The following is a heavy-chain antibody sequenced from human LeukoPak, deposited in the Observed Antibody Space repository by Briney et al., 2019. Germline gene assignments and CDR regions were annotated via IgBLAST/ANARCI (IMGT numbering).Heavy chain of an antibody. Sequence: ASVKVSCKASGYTFTSYYMHWVRQAPGQGLEWMGIINPSGGSTSYAQKFQGRVTMTRDTPTSTVYMELSSLRSEDTAVYYCARDYQENSSSWYYYYGMDVWGQGTTVTVSS. CDR3: ARDYQENSSSWYYYYGMDV. CDR1: GYTFTSYY. D-gene: IGHD6-13*01. V-gene: IGHV1-46*01. CDR2: INPSGGST. J-gene: IGHJ6*02.